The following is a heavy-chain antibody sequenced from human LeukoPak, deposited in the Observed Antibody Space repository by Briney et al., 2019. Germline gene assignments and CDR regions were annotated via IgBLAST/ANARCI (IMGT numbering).Heavy chain of an antibody. CDR2: INHSGST. CDR1: SGSFSGYY. J-gene: IGHJ4*02. D-gene: IGHD6-19*01. CDR3: ARGRGSSGWYALYYFDY. Sequence: SETLSLTCAVYSGSFSGYYWSWIRQPPGKGLEWIGEINHSGSTNYNPSLKSRVTISVDTSKNQFSLKLSSVTAADTAVYYCARGRGSSGWYALYYFDYWGQGTLVTVSS. V-gene: IGHV4-34*01.